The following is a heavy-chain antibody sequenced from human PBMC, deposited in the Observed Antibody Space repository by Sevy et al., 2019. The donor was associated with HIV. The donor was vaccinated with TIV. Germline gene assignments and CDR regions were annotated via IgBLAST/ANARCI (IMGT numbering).Heavy chain of an antibody. CDR1: GFTFNIYS. V-gene: IGHV3-23*01. D-gene: IGHD2-8*01. Sequence: GGYLRLSCAASGFTFNIYSMSWVRQTPGKGLEWVATLSFGCGKINHADSVKGRFTVSRDDSKNAVYLQMNNLRVDDTAIYYCAREGCTKPHDYWGQGTLVTVSS. CDR2: LSFGCGKI. J-gene: IGHJ4*02. CDR3: AREGCTKPHDY.